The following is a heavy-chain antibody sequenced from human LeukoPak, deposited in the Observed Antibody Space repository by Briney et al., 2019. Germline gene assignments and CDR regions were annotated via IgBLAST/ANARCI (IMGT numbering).Heavy chain of an antibody. J-gene: IGHJ4*02. D-gene: IGHD3-9*01. CDR3: ARDPSFDYPKYEGGY. CDR1: GFSVSSNY. CDR2: VYSGGST. Sequence: GGSLRLSCAASGFSVSSNYMSWVRQAPGKGLEWVSVVYSGGSTFYADSVKGRFTISRDISKNTLYLQMNSLRVEDTAVYYCARDPSFDYPKYEGGYWGQGTLVTVSS. V-gene: IGHV3-53*01.